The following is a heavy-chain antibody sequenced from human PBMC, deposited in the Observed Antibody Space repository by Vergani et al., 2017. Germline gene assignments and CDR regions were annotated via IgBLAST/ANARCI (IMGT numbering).Heavy chain of an antibody. J-gene: IGHJ4*02. D-gene: IGHD3-9*01. CDR1: GYTFTAYY. Sequence: QVQLVQSGAEVGKPGASVKISCKASGYTFTAYYIHWVRQAPEQGLEWVGVISPDGFSTFYAQKFQGRVTITRDTSTSTVYVEVTSLRSDDTAVYYCAREPPLTGFFDYWVQGTLVTDSS. CDR2: ISPDGFST. CDR3: AREPPLTGFFDY. V-gene: IGHV1-46*03.